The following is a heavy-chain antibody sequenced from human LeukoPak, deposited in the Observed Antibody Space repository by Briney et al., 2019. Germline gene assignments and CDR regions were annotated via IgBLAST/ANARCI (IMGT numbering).Heavy chain of an antibody. CDR2: IRQDGNEK. CDR3: AKAGGSNRSYSSSWYYFDY. CDR1: GFTFSNYW. D-gene: IGHD6-13*01. V-gene: IGHV3-7*03. J-gene: IGHJ4*02. Sequence: GGSLRLSCAASGFTFSNYWMSWVRQAPGKGLEWVANIRQDGNEKYYVGSVRGRFTISRDNAKNSLYLQMNSLRAEDTAVYYCAKAGGSNRSYSSSWYYFDYWGQGTLVTVSS.